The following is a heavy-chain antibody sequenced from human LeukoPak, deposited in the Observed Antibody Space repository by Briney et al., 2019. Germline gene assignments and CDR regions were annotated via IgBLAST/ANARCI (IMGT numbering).Heavy chain of an antibody. CDR2: ISGSGSST. CDR1: GFTFSSYA. D-gene: IGHD3-22*01. J-gene: IGHJ4*02. V-gene: IGHV3-23*01. CDR3: AKTPLLHGYYDSSGYHTTFDY. Sequence: GGSLRLSCAASGFTFSSYAMSWVRQAPGKGLEWVSAISGSGSSTYYADSVKGRFTISRDNSKNTLYLQMNSLRAEDTAVYYCAKTPLLHGYYDSSGYHTTFDYWGQGTLVTVSS.